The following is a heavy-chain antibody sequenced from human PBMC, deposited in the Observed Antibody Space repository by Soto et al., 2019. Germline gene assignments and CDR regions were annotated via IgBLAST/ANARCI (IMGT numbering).Heavy chain of an antibody. Sequence: PGGSLRLSCAASGFTFSSYSMNWVRQAPGKGLEWVSSISSSSSYIYYADSVKGRFTISRDNAKNSLYLQMNSLRAEDTAVYYCERDLRLSNWFDTWGQGTLVTVSS. CDR3: ERDLRLSNWFDT. D-gene: IGHD6-25*01. CDR1: GFTFSSYS. J-gene: IGHJ5*02. V-gene: IGHV3-21*01. CDR2: ISSSSSYI.